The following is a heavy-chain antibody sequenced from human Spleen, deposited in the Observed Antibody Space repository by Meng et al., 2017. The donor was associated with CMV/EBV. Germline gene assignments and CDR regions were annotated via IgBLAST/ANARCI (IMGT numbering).Heavy chain of an antibody. J-gene: IGHJ4*02. CDR2: IIPIFGTA. CDR1: GYTFTGYY. CDR3: ARDSLGSGSYWTHFDY. Sequence: SVKVSCKASGYTFTGYYMHWVRQAPGQGLEWMGGIIPIFGTANYAQKFQGRVTITADKSTSTAYMELSSLRSEDTAVYYCARDSLGSGSYWTHFDYWGQGTLVTVSS. D-gene: IGHD1-26*01. V-gene: IGHV1-69*06.